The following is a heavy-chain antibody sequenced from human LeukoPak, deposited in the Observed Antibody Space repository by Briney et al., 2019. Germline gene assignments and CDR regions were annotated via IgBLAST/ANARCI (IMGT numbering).Heavy chain of an antibody. D-gene: IGHD6-13*01. J-gene: IGHJ4*02. Sequence: GRSLRLSCAASGFTFSSYAMHWVRQAPGKGLEWVAVISFDGSNKYYADSVKGRFTISRDNSKNTLYLQMNSLRAEDTAVYYCAKERDSWYYFDYRGQGTLVTVSS. CDR1: GFTFSSYA. CDR3: AKERDSWYYFDY. V-gene: IGHV3-30*04. CDR2: ISFDGSNK.